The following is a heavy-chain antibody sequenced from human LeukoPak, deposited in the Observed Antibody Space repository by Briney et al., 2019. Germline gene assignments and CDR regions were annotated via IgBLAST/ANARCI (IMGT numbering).Heavy chain of an antibody. Sequence: PGGSLRLSCATSGFTFSSYWMYWVRQAPGKGLEWVAFIRFDGTSEFYADSVKARFTISRDNSQNTVSLQLNNLRIEDTALYYCAKTSLSDPSGHYYYMDVWGKGTTVTVSS. CDR2: IRFDGTSE. CDR3: AKTSLSDPSGHYYYMDV. V-gene: IGHV3-30*02. D-gene: IGHD3-3*01. J-gene: IGHJ6*03. CDR1: GFTFSSYW.